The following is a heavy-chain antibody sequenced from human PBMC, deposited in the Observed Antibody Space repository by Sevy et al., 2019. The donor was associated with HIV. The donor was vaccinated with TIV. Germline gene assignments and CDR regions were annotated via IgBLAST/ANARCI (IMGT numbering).Heavy chain of an antibody. Sequence: ASVKVSCKVSGNTLTKLSTHWVRQAPGKGLEWMGSFDPEDGERIYAQKFQDRVTMTEDTSTDTAYMDLSSLRSDDTAVYYCAATREYYYGNSGYFDFWGQGTLVTVSS. V-gene: IGHV1-24*01. J-gene: IGHJ4*02. CDR1: GNTLTKLS. CDR2: FDPEDGER. D-gene: IGHD3-22*01. CDR3: AATREYYYGNSGYFDF.